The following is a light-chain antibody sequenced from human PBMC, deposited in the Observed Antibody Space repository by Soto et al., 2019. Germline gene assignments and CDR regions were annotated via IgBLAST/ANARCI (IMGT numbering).Light chain of an antibody. J-gene: IGKJ1*01. CDR3: HKFSNYAWP. Sequence: DIQMTQAPSTLSASVGDRVTITCRARQSSSSGLAWYQQKPGKAPKLLIDKASSLESVVPSRFSGSGSGTAFTLTISSLQPDDFAALYFHKFSNYAWPFGPGTRVEMK. CDR2: KAS. CDR1: QSSSSG. V-gene: IGKV1-5*03.